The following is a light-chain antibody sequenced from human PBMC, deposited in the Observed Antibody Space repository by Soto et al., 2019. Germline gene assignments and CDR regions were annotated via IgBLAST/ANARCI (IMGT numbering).Light chain of an antibody. J-gene: IGLJ2*01. Sequence: HSVLTQPPSASGTPGQRVTISCSGSSSNIGSNYVYWYHQLPGTAPKLLIYRNTQRPSGVPDRFSGSKSGTSASLAISGLRSEDEADYYCAAWDDSLSGPVFGGGTKLTVL. CDR2: RNT. CDR1: SSNIGSNY. V-gene: IGLV1-47*01. CDR3: AAWDDSLSGPV.